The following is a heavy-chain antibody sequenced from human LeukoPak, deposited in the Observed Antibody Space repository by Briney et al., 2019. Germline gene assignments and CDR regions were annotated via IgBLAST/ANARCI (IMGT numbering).Heavy chain of an antibody. CDR2: IMIGENN. V-gene: IGHV4-61*09. CDR1: GDSISTGTYY. Sequence: ASQTLSLTCTDPGDSISTGTYYWSWIRQPAGNGLEWIGQIMIGENNDYNPSLKSRLTISLDTSKNQFSLKLNSMTAADTAVYYCARGGYNYGYIYWGQGTLVTVSS. J-gene: IGHJ4*02. CDR3: ARGGYNYGYIY. D-gene: IGHD5-18*01.